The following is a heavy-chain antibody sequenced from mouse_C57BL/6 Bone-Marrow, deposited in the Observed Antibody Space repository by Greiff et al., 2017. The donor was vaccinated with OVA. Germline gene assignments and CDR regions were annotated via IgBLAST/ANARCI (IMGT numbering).Heavy chain of an antibody. D-gene: IGHD1-1*01. CDR2: INPNNGGT. V-gene: IGHV1-18*01. J-gene: IGHJ1*03. CDR3: ARIGASTVAFDV. Sequence: VQLQQSGPELVKPGASVKIPCKASGYTFTDYNMDWVKQSHGKSLEWIGDINPNNGGTIYNQKFKGKATLTVDKSSSTAYMELRSLTSEDTAVYYCARIGASTVAFDVWGTGTTVTVSS. CDR1: GYTFTDYN.